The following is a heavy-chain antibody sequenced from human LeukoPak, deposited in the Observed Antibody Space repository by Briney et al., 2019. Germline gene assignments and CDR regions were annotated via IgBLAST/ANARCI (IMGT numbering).Heavy chain of an antibody. J-gene: IGHJ4*02. CDR3: AKDPPGIAARYY. Sequence: GGSLRLSCVASGFTFGTHAMSWVRQVPGKGLEWVSGISRGSITYYSDSVKGRFTISRDNSRATLFLQMNSLRAEDTAVYYCAKDPPGIAARYYWGQGTLVTVSS. CDR2: ISRGSIT. CDR1: GFTFGTHA. V-gene: IGHV3-23*01. D-gene: IGHD6-6*01.